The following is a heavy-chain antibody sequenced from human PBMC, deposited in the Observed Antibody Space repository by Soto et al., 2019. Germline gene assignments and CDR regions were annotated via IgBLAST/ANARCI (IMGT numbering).Heavy chain of an antibody. J-gene: IGHJ4*02. CDR1: GYTLTELS. Sequence: GASVKVSCKVSGYTLTELSMHWVPQAPGKGLEWMGGFDPEDGETIYAQKFQGRVTMTEDTSTDTAYMELSSLRSEDTAVYYCATDRGYCGGDCYPHFDYWGQGTLVTVSS. V-gene: IGHV1-24*01. D-gene: IGHD2-21*02. CDR2: FDPEDGET. CDR3: ATDRGYCGGDCYPHFDY.